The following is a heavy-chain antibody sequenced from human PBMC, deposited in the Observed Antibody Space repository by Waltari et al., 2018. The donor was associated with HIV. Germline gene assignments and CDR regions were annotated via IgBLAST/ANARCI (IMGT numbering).Heavy chain of an antibody. J-gene: IGHJ1*01. D-gene: IGHD3-3*01. Sequence: QSGAEVKRPGAPVRLSCQTSGYSFTSYYIHWVRQVPGQGLEWMGIIFPDDGSTNAAQKFQGRVSISRDSSTKTVFMDLSRLKVEDTATYYCARRGSYYDIWGGYSSPAPFDFWGQGTLVTVSA. CDR3: ARRGSYYDIWGGYSSPAPFDF. CDR1: GYSFTSYY. CDR2: IFPDDGST. V-gene: IGHV1-46*01.